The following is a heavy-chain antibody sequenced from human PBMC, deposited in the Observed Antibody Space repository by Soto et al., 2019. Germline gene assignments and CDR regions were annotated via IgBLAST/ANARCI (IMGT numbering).Heavy chain of an antibody. CDR2: INHSGSP. Sequence: PSETLSLTCGLSGSLPVGSLSTYFWTLIRQPPGKGLEWIGEINHSGSPNYSPSLRGRVTISLDTSNKQFSLNLSSVTAADTAVYFCARARFSQWSEDYYGREVWGQGTTVTVSS. J-gene: IGHJ6*02. CDR3: ARARFSQWSEDYYGREV. D-gene: IGHD3-3*01. V-gene: IGHV4-34*01. CDR1: GSLPVGSLSTYF.